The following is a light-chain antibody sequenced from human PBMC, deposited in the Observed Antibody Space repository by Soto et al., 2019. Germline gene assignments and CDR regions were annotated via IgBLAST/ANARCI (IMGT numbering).Light chain of an antibody. V-gene: IGKV1-5*03. J-gene: IGKJ1*01. CDR1: ENIGAW. CDR2: KAS. Sequence: DIQMTQSPSALSASVGDRVTRTYRASENIGAWLAWYQQKPGKAPKLLIYKASSLESGVPSRFSGGGSGTEFTLTISSLQPDDFATYYCQQYHIYSWTFGRGTKVDIK. CDR3: QQYHIYSWT.